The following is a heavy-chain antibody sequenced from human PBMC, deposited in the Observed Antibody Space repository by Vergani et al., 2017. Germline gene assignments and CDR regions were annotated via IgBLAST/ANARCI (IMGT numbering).Heavy chain of an antibody. J-gene: IGHJ6*02. Sequence: EVQLLESGGGLVQPGGSLRLSCAASGFTFSSYAMSWVRQAPGKGLEWVSAISGSGGSTYYADSVKGRFTISRDTSKNTLYLQMNSLRAEDTAVYYCAKVADSSSWYHFLVPDYYGMDVWGQGTTVTVSS. CDR3: AKVADSSSWYHFLVPDYYGMDV. CDR2: ISGSGGST. D-gene: IGHD6-13*01. CDR1: GFTFSSYA. V-gene: IGHV3-23*01.